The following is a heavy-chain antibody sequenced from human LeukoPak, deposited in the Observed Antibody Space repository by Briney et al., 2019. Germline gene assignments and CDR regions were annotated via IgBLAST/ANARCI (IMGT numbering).Heavy chain of an antibody. J-gene: IGHJ5*02. CDR2: IKQDGSEK. CDR3: ARDDHSGYDSSYWFDP. D-gene: IGHD5-12*01. V-gene: IGHV3-7*01. CDR1: GFTFSSYW. Sequence: GGSLRLSCAASGFTFSSYWMNWVRQAPGKGLEWVANIKQDGSEKYYVDSVKGRFTISRDNAKNSLYLQMNSLRAEDMAVYYCARDDHSGYDSSYWFDPWGQGTLVTVSS.